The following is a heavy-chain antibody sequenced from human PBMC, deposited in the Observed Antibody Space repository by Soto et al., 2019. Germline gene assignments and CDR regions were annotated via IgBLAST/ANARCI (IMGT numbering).Heavy chain of an antibody. CDR1: GGSITSSSYY. CDR3: AIHRRDGTGKSGNFFDF. CDR2: IYYSGST. V-gene: IGHV4-61*05. J-gene: IGHJ4*02. D-gene: IGHD3-10*01. Sequence: PSETLSLTCTVSGGSITSSSYYWGWIRQPPGKGLEWIGYIYYSGSTNYNPSLKSRVTISVDTSKNQFSLKLSSVTAADTAVYYCAIHRRDGTGKSGNFFDFWGQGTLVTVAS.